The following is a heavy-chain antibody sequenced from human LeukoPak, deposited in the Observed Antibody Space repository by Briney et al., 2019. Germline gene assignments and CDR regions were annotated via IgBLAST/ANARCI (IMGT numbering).Heavy chain of an antibody. D-gene: IGHD1-14*01. CDR2: IRFDATNK. CDR3: AKEQYPGYFDF. Sequence: GSLRLSCAASGFIFSGSSMHWVRQAPGKGLEWVCFIRFDATNKYYADSVKGRFTISRDNSNNTLYLQLNNVRTEDTATYFCAKEQYPGYFDFWGQGILVTVSA. CDR1: GFIFSGSS. V-gene: IGHV3-30*02. J-gene: IGHJ4*02.